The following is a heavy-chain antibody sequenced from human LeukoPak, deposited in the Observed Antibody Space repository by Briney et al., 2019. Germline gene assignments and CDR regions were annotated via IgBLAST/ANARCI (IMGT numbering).Heavy chain of an antibody. CDR3: ARESVYGRRFDP. J-gene: IGHJ5*02. V-gene: IGHV1-3*01. CDR2: INAGNGNT. D-gene: IGHD2-8*01. CDR1: GYTFTSCA. Sequence: VASVKVSCTASGYTFTSCAVHWVRQAPGQRLEWMGWINAGNGNTKYSQKFQGRVTITRDTSASTVYMELSSLRSEDTAVYYCARESVYGRRFDPWGQGTLVTVSS.